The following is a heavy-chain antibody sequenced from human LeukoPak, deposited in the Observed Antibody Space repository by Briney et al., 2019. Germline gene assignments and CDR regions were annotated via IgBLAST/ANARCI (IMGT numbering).Heavy chain of an antibody. CDR1: GLTVTNAW. CDR3: TTGIRGD. J-gene: IGHJ4*02. CDR2: IASKTDGGAT. V-gene: IGHV3-15*04. D-gene: IGHD3-10*01. Sequence: PGGSLRLSCSASGLTVTNAWMSWVRQAPGEGLDWVGRIASKTDGGATDYAAPVKGRFTISRDDSKNTLNLQMNSLKTEDTAVYYCTTGIRGDWGQGTLVTVSS.